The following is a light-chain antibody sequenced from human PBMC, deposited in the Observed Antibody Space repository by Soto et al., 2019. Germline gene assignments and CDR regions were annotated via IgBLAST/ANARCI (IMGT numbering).Light chain of an antibody. J-gene: IGKJ1*01. V-gene: IGKV3-20*01. Sequence: ETALTQSPGTLSSSAGERATLSCRASQSVSPSNLAWYQQRPGQAPRLLIYGTSSRATGIPDRFSGSGSGTDFTLTISRLEPEDFAVYYCQQFDYSLWTFGQGTKVEIK. CDR3: QQFDYSLWT. CDR2: GTS. CDR1: QSVSPSN.